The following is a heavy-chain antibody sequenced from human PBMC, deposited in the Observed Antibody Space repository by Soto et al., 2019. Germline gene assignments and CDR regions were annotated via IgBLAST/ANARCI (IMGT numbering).Heavy chain of an antibody. CDR1: GYTFTTYG. V-gene: IGHV1-18*01. D-gene: IGHD6-13*01. CDR3: GRERDGSSWSSAEYLQH. Sequence: ASVKVSCKASGYTFTTYGIHWARQAPGQGLEWMGWISGYNGNTNYAQKFQGRLTMTTDTSTTTAYMDLRSLRSDDTAVYYCGRERDGSSWSSAEYLQHWGQGTLVTVSS. CDR2: ISGYNGNT. J-gene: IGHJ1*01.